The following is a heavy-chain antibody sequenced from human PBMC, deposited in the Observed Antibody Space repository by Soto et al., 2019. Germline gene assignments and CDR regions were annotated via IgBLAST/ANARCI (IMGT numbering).Heavy chain of an antibody. CDR2: LSGSGTST. Sequence: PGGSLGLSCAASGFSFVNYAMNWVRQAPGKGLEWVSGLSGSGTSTYYADSVKGRFTISRDNSRDTLFLQMNSLTADDTAVYYCANATTNGGRLNPFASWGQRALVIVSS. V-gene: IGHV3-23*01. CDR3: ANATTNGGRLNPFAS. D-gene: IGHD1-7*01. J-gene: IGHJ1*01. CDR1: GFSFVNYA.